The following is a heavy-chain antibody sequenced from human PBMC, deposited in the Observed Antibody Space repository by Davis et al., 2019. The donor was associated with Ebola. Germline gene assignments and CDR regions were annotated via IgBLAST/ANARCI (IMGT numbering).Heavy chain of an antibody. CDR1: GYTFTSYY. J-gene: IGHJ4*02. CDR2: INPSGGST. Sequence: AASVKVSCKASGYTFTSYYMHWVRQAPGQGLEWMGIINPSGGSTSYAQKFQGRVTMTRDTSTSTVYMELSSLRSEDTAVYYCARDGAVGYSSSWYFPYFDYWGQGTLVTVSS. V-gene: IGHV1-46*01. D-gene: IGHD6-13*01. CDR3: ARDGAVGYSSSWYFPYFDY.